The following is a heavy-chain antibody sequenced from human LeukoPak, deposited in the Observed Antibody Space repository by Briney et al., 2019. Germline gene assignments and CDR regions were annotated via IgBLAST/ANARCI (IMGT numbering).Heavy chain of an antibody. Sequence: SETLSLTXTVSGESISNYYWTWIRQPAGKGLEWIGRFYASGNSNYNPSLKSRVTMSVDTSKNQFSLKLSSVTAADTAVYYCARDLYDFWSAYYSGWGQGTLVTVSS. CDR3: ARDLYDFWSAYYSG. V-gene: IGHV4-4*07. CDR2: FYASGNS. D-gene: IGHD3-3*01. CDR1: GESISNYY. J-gene: IGHJ4*02.